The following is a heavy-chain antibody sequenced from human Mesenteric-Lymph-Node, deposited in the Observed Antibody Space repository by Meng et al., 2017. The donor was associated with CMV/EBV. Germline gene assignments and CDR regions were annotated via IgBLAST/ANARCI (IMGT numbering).Heavy chain of an antibody. J-gene: IGHJ4*02. CDR1: GSVSGDY. V-gene: IGHV4-34*01. CDR3: ARVEKYYYGSGSPGYFDY. D-gene: IGHD3-10*01. Sequence: GSVSGDYWSWIRQPPGKGLEGIGEINHSGSTNYNPSLKSRVTISVDTSKNQFSLKLSSVTAADTAVYYCARVEKYYYGSGSPGYFDYWGQGTLVTVSS. CDR2: INHSGST.